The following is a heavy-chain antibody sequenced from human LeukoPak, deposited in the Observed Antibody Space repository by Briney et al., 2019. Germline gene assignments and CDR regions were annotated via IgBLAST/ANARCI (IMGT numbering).Heavy chain of an antibody. CDR2: IYHSGST. CDR1: GGSISGSSYY. D-gene: IGHD4-23*01. CDR3: ARGGGPSNWFDP. J-gene: IGHJ5*02. Sequence: PSETLSLTCTVSGGSISGSSYYWGWIRQPPGKGLEWIGSIYHSGSTYYNPSLKSRVTISVDTSKNQFSLKLSSVTAADTAVYYCARGGGPSNWFDPWGQGTLVTVSS. V-gene: IGHV4-39*07.